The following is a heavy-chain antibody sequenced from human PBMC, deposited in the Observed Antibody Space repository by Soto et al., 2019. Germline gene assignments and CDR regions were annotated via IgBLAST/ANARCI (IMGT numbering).Heavy chain of an antibody. V-gene: IGHV1-8*01. Sequence: GASVKVSCKASGYTFTSYDIDWVRQATGQGLEWMGWMNPNSGNTGYAQKFQGRVTMTRNTSISTAYMELSSLRSEDTAVYYCARMGVATYYYYYMDVWGKGTTVTVSS. D-gene: IGHD3-3*01. CDR1: GYTFTSYD. CDR3: ARMGVATYYYYYMDV. CDR2: MNPNSGNT. J-gene: IGHJ6*03.